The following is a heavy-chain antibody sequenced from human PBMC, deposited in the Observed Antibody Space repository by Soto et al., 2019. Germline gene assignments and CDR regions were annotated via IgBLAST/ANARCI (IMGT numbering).Heavy chain of an antibody. CDR2: INPNSGGT. CDR3: ARVPQPLDRASLNYYDSSGYWFDY. V-gene: IGHV1-2*04. Sequence: ASVKVSCKASGYTFTGYYMHWVRQAPGQGLEWMGWINPNSGGTNYAQKFQGWVTMTRDTSISTAYMELSRLRSDDTAVYYCARVPQPLDRASLNYYDSSGYWFDYWGQGTLVTVSS. J-gene: IGHJ4*02. CDR1: GYTFTGYY. D-gene: IGHD3-22*01.